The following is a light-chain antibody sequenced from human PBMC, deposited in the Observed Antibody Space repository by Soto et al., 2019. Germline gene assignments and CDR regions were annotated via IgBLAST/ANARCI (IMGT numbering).Light chain of an antibody. CDR2: GNS. V-gene: IGLV1-40*01. Sequence: SVLAPPASLSGSPGRQVTISSTWSSSNLVAGYDVHRYQQLPGTAPKLLIYGNSNRPSGVPDRFSGSKSGTSASLAITVLQAEDEADYYCQSYDSSLSVRYVFGKGTKVTV. CDR3: QSYDSSLSVRYV. J-gene: IGLJ1*01. CDR1: SSNLVAGYD.